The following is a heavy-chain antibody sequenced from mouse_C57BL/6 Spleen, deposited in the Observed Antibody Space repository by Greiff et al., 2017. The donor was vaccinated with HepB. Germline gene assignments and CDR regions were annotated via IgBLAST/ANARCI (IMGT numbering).Heavy chain of an antibody. V-gene: IGHV5-6*01. J-gene: IGHJ2*01. CDR1: GFTFSSYG. D-gene: IGHD1-1*01. CDR3: ARQENYYGSSYFDY. Sequence: EVKLMESGGDLVKPGGSLKLSCAASGFTFSSYGMSWVRQTPDKRLEWVATISSGGSYTYYPDSVKGRFTISRDNAKNTLYLQMSSLKSEDTAMYYCARQENYYGSSYFDYWGQGTTLTVSS. CDR2: ISSGGSYT.